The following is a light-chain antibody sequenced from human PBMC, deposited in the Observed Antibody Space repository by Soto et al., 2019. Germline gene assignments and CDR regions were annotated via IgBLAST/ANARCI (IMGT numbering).Light chain of an antibody. CDR3: AVWDDSLNGWV. CDR2: SDN. V-gene: IGLV1-44*01. CDR1: SSNIGSNT. Sequence: QSVLTQPPSASGTPGQRVTISCSGSSSNIGSNTVNWYQQLPGTAPKVLIYSDNQRPSGVPDRFSGSKSGTSASLAISGLQSEDEADYYCAVWDDSLNGWVFGGGTKVTVL. J-gene: IGLJ3*02.